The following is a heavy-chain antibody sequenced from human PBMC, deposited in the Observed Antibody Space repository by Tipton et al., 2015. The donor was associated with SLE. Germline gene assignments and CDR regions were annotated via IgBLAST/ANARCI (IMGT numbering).Heavy chain of an antibody. CDR1: GGSISSGSYY. D-gene: IGHD6-19*01. V-gene: IGHV4-61*09. CDR2: IFTSGST. J-gene: IGHJ4*02. Sequence: TLSLTCTVSGGSISSGSYYWSWIRQPAGKGLEWIGYIFTSGSTNYNSSLKSRVTISVDTSKNQFSLKLSSVTAADTAVYYCARGRLPIAVAGYFDYWGQGTLVTVSS. CDR3: ARGRLPIAVAGYFDY.